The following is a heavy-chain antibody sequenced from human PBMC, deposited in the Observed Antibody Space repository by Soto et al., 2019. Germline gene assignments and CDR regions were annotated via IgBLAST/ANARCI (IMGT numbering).Heavy chain of an antibody. D-gene: IGHD3-16*01. CDR1: GFTVSNAW. J-gene: IGHJ4*02. CDR3: STGGYYFDY. V-gene: IGHV3-15*07. CDR2: IKSKPNGGTT. Sequence: EVQLVESGGGLVKPGASLRLSCAGSGFTVSNAWMNWVRQVPGKGLEWVGRIKSKPNGGTTDYAAPLKDRFTISRDESKDQGYLQVSSLKAEDTAVYYCSTGGYYFDYWGQGTVVTVSS.